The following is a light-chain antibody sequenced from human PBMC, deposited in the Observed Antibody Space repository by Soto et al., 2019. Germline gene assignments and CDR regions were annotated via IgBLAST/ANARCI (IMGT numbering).Light chain of an antibody. Sequence: DIQMTQSPSTLSGSVGDRVTITCRASQTISSWLAWYQQKPGKAPKLLIYDASSLESGVPSRFSGSGSGTDFTLTISRLEPEDFAVYYCQQYGSSPRITFGQGTRLEIK. CDR1: QTISSW. V-gene: IGKV1-5*01. J-gene: IGKJ5*01. CDR3: QQYGSSPRIT. CDR2: DAS.